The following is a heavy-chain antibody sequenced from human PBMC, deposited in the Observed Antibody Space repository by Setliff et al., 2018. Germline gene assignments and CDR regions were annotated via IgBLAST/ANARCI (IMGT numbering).Heavy chain of an antibody. Sequence: ASVKVSCKASGGTFSSYAISWVRQAPGQGLEWMGRIIPIFGTANYAQKFQGRVTMTRDTSTSTVYMELSSLRSEDTAVYYCARGGIGFSEITIFGVALYWFDPWGQGTLVTVS. CDR1: GGTFSSYA. J-gene: IGHJ5*02. D-gene: IGHD3-3*01. CDR2: IIPIFGTA. CDR3: ARGGIGFSEITIFGVALYWFDP. V-gene: IGHV1-69*05.